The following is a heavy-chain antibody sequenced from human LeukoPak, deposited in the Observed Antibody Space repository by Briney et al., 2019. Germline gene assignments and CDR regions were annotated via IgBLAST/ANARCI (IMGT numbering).Heavy chain of an antibody. Sequence: GGSLRLSCAASGFIFRNYVMNWVRQAPGKGLEWISHISSDSAVYYADSVKGRFTISRDNAQTSLYLQMNSLRYEDTAVYFCARGTGSGSYPFVYWGQGTLVTVSS. V-gene: IGHV3-48*02. D-gene: IGHD3-10*01. CDR1: GFIFRNYV. CDR2: ISSDSAV. CDR3: ARGTGSGSYPFVY. J-gene: IGHJ4*02.